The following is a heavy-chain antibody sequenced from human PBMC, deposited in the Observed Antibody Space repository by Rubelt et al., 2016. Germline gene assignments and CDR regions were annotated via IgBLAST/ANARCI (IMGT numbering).Heavy chain of an antibody. D-gene: IGHD6-13*01. Sequence: QVQLVQSGAEVKKPGASVKVSCKASGYTFTSYGISWVRQAPGQGLEWMGWISAYNGNTNYAQKVKGRGTRTTDTSTSTGYMELRSLRSDDTAVYYCASMYSSSWYRGWFDPWGQGTLVTVSS. CDR2: ISAYNGNT. CDR1: GYTFTSYG. CDR3: ASMYSSSWYRGWFDP. V-gene: IGHV1-18*01. J-gene: IGHJ5*02.